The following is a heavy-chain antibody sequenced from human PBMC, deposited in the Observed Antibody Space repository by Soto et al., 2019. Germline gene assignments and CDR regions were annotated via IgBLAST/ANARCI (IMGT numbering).Heavy chain of an antibody. Sequence: QVQLVESGGGVVQPGRSLRLSCAASGFTFTSYAMHWVRQAPGKGLEWVAVISNDGSNYYYADSVRGRFTISRDNTKNTLFLQMSSLRGEDAGVYYCASGTTHAIFDYGMDVWGQGTTVTVSS. J-gene: IGHJ6*02. CDR2: ISNDGSNY. V-gene: IGHV3-30-3*01. D-gene: IGHD3-3*01. CDR1: GFTFTSYA. CDR3: ASGTTHAIFDYGMDV.